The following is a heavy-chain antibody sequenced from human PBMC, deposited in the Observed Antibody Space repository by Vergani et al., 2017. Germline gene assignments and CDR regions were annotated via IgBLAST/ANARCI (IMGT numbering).Heavy chain of an antibody. CDR3: ARDLVGAANFDY. Sequence: EVQLLESGGGLVQPGGSLRLSCAASGFTFSSYSMNWVRQAPGKGLEWVSSISSSSSYIYYADSVKGRFTIARDNAKNSLYLQMNSLRAEDTAVYYCARDLVGAANFDYWGQGTLVTVSS. CDR1: GFTFSSYS. CDR2: ISSSSSYI. V-gene: IGHV3-21*01. D-gene: IGHD1-26*01. J-gene: IGHJ4*02.